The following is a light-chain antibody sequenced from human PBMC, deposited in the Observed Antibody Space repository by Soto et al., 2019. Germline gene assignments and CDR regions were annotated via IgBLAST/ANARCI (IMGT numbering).Light chain of an antibody. Sequence: DIQMTQSPSSLSVSIGDRVIITCRASQSISTYLNWYQYKPGKAPRLVIFRSSTLQSGVPSRFSGRGSGTDFHLTISSLQPEDFATYFFQQTFSPYVAFGGGTRGEI. CDR3: QQTFSPYVA. CDR1: QSISTY. CDR2: RSS. V-gene: IGKV1-39*01. J-gene: IGKJ4*01.